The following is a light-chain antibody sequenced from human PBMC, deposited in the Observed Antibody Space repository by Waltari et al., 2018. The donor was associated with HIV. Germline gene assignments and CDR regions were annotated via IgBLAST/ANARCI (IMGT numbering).Light chain of an antibody. CDR2: TAS. J-gene: IGKJ1*01. CDR3: QQSYNNPRA. Sequence: DIQMTQSPSSLSASVGDRVTITCRASQSISSYLNWYQQKPGEAPKLLIYTASSLQSGVPSRFSGSVSGTDFTLTVSSLQPEDFGTDYCQQSYNNPRAFGQGTKVEIK. V-gene: IGKV1-39*01. CDR1: QSISSY.